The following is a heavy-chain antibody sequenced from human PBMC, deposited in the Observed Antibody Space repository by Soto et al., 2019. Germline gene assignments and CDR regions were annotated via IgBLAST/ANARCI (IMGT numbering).Heavy chain of an antibody. CDR1: GGSISSGGYS. CDR2: IYHSGST. J-gene: IGHJ5*02. CDR3: ARGEKYYYDSSGYYSGSWFDP. D-gene: IGHD3-22*01. Sequence: QLQLQESGSGLVKPSQTLSLTCAVSGGSISSGGYSWSWIRQPPGKGLEWIGYIYHSGSTYYNPSLKSRVTISVDRSKNQFSLKLSYVTAADTAVYYCARGEKYYYDSSGYYSGSWFDPWGQGTLVTVSS. V-gene: IGHV4-30-2*01.